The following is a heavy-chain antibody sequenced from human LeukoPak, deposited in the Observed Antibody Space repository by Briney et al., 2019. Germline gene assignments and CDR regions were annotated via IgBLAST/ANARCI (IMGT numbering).Heavy chain of an antibody. CDR3: ARGTGYSSGWSV. CDR2: ISGSGGST. Sequence: GGSLRLSCAASGFPFSTYWMHWVRQAPGKGLVWVSAISGSGGSTYYADSVKGRFTISRDNSKNTLYLQMNSLRAEDTAVYYCARGTGYSSGWSVWGKGTTVTVSS. D-gene: IGHD6-19*01. J-gene: IGHJ6*04. V-gene: IGHV3-23*01. CDR1: GFPFSTYW.